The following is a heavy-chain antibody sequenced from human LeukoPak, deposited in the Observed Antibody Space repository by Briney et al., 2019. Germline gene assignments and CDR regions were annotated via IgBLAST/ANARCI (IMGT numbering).Heavy chain of an antibody. CDR2: ISGSDRTI. D-gene: IGHD2/OR15-2a*01. J-gene: IGHJ5*01. CDR1: GFTFDAYE. V-gene: IGHV3-48*03. CDR3: ARGVYGRFDS. Sequence: GGSLRLSCAASGFTFDAYEINWVRQAPGKGLEWVSYISGSDRTIYYADSVKGRFTTSWDNAKNSVYLQMNRLRAEDTAVYYCARGVYGRFDSWGQGTLVTVSS.